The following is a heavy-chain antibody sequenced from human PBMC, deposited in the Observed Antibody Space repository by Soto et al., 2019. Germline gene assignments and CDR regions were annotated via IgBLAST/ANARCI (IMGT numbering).Heavy chain of an antibody. Sequence: QVQLVESGGGVVQPGRSLRLSCAASGFTFSSCGMHWVRQAPGKGLEGVAVISNDGSNKYYADSVKGRFTISRDNSKNTLYMQMNSLRAEDTAVYYCAKGWVYDSSGWSFDYWGQGTLVTVSS. J-gene: IGHJ4*02. CDR3: AKGWVYDSSGWSFDY. V-gene: IGHV3-30*18. CDR2: ISNDGSNK. D-gene: IGHD3-22*01. CDR1: GFTFSSCG.